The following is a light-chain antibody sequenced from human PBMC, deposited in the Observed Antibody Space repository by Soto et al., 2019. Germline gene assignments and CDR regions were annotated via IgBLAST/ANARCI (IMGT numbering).Light chain of an antibody. V-gene: IGLV1-40*01. CDR1: SSNIGAGYD. CDR3: QSYDSSLSGVV. Sequence: QSVLTQPPSVSGAPGQRVTISCTGSSSNIGAGYDVHWYQQLPGTAPKLLIYGNSNRPSGVPDRFSGSKSGTSASLAITGVQAEDEADDYCQSYDSSLSGVVFGGGTKVTVL. CDR2: GNS. J-gene: IGLJ2*01.